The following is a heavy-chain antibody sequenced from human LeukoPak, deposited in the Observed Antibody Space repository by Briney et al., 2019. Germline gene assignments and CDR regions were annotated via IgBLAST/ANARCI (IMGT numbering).Heavy chain of an antibody. D-gene: IGHD1-1*01. V-gene: IGHV1-69*01. CDR1: GGTFSSYA. Sequence: SVTVSCMASGGTFSSYAISWVRQAPGQGLEWMGGIIPIFGTANYAQKFQGRVTITADESTSTAYMELSSLRSEDTAVYYCARDLQFGTTGRGWFDPWGQGTLVTVSS. CDR3: ARDLQFGTTGRGWFDP. J-gene: IGHJ5*02. CDR2: IIPIFGTA.